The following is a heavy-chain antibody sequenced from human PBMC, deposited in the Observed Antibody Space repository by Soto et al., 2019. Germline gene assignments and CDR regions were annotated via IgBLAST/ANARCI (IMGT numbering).Heavy chain of an antibody. D-gene: IGHD6-19*01. J-gene: IGHJ4*02. CDR1: GFTFSSYW. CDR2: IKEDGSDK. Sequence: QLVESGGGLVLPGGSLRLSCGASGFTFSSYWMSWVRQAPGKGLEWVANIKEDGSDKYYVDSVKGRFTISRDNAKNSLDLKMNSLRAEDTDVYYCASGGAVAGTHWGQGSLVTVST. V-gene: IGHV3-7*01. CDR3: ASGGAVAGTH.